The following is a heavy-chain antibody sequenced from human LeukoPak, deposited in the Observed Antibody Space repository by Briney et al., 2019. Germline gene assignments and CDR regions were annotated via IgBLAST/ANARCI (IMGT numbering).Heavy chain of an antibody. CDR2: ISYDGSYK. D-gene: IGHD1-14*01. J-gene: IGHJ5*02. Sequence: GGSLRLSCAASGFTFSSYSMNWVRQAPGKGLGWVAVISYDGSYKYYADSVMGRFTISRDNSKNTLYLQMNSLRAEDTAVYYCARQEVYRFDPWGQGTLVTVSS. CDR3: ARQEVYRFDP. CDR1: GFTFSSYS. V-gene: IGHV3-30*05.